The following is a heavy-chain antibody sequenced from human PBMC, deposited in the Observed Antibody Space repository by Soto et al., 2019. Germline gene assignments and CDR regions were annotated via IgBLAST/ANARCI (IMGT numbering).Heavy chain of an antibody. Sequence: QLQLQESGPGLVKPSETLSLTCTVSGGSINSRDYYWGWIRQPPGKGLEWIGNIYYSGSTYYNPSLKSRVTVSVDTSKNQFSLRLSSVTAADTAVYYCPLGYCSSTACYEPFHFWGQGTMVTVSS. CDR1: GGSINSRDYY. D-gene: IGHD2-2*01. J-gene: IGHJ3*01. V-gene: IGHV4-39*01. CDR3: PLGYCSSTACYEPFHF. CDR2: IYYSGST.